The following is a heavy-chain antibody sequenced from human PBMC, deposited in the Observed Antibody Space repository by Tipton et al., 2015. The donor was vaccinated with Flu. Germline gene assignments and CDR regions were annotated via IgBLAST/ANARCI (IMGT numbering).Heavy chain of an antibody. J-gene: IGHJ4*02. Sequence: TLSLTCAVYGGSFSGYYWSWIRQPPGKGLEWIGYIYHSGSTNDNPSLKSRVTISVDTSKNQFSLKLSSVTAADTAMYYCARSSGWYFDYWGQGTLVTVSS. CDR1: GGSFSGYY. CDR2: IYHSGST. D-gene: IGHD6-19*01. CDR3: ARSSGWYFDY. V-gene: IGHV4-59*01.